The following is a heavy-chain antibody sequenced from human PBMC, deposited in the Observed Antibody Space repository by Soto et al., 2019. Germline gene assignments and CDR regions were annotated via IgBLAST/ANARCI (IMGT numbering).Heavy chain of an antibody. CDR1: VDSIPTYY. CDR3: ARFSNNWFQTEGMDV. V-gene: IGHV4-4*07. D-gene: IGHD1-1*01. CDR2: IDASGNT. Sequence: SLTCTVSVDSIPTYYWNWIRQPAGKGLEWIGRIDASGNTNYNPSLNSRVTLSVDTSKKQFSLKLTSVTAADTAVYYCARFSNNWFQTEGMDVWGQGTTVTVSS. J-gene: IGHJ6*02.